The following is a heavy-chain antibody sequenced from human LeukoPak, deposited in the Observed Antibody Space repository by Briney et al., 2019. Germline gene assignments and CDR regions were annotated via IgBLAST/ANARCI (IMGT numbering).Heavy chain of an antibody. Sequence: ASVKVSCKVSGYTLTELSMHWVRQAPGKGLEWMGGFDPEDGETIYAQKFQGRVTITADESTNTAYMELSSLRSEDTAVYYCARGIPAATHYFYYYMDVWGKGTTVTVSS. CDR2: FDPEDGET. D-gene: IGHD2-2*01. CDR1: GYTLTELS. CDR3: ARGIPAATHYFYYYMDV. V-gene: IGHV1-24*01. J-gene: IGHJ6*03.